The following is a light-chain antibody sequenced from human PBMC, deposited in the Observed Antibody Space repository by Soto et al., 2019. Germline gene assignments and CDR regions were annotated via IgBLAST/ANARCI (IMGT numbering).Light chain of an antibody. Sequence: IPMTQSPSSLSASVGDSVTVTCRASQSINIYLNWYQQKPGKAPTLLIYGASSLQSGVPSRFTGGRSRTDFTLTISSLQPEDFATYYCQQSYRSPYTFGQGTELEIK. V-gene: IGKV1-39*01. CDR1: QSINIY. CDR2: GAS. CDR3: QQSYRSPYT. J-gene: IGKJ2*01.